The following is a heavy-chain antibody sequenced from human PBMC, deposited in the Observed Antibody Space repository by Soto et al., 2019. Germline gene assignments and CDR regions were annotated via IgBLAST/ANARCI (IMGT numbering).Heavy chain of an antibody. D-gene: IGHD1-7*01. CDR2: IIPIFGTA. CDR1: GGTFSSYA. CDR3: AGPPELTRIYNLYGMDV. J-gene: IGHJ6*04. V-gene: IGHV1-69*12. Sequence: QVQLVQSGAEVKKPGSSVKVSCKASGGTFSSYAISWVRQAPGQGLEWMGGIIPIFGTANYAQKFRGRVTIYADESTSTACMELGSLRAEDTAVYYCAGPPELTRIYNLYGMDVWGKGTTVTVAS.